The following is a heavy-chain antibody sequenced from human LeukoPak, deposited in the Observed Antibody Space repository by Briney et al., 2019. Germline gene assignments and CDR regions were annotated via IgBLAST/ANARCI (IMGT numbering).Heavy chain of an antibody. J-gene: IGHJ4*02. CDR3: ARDQYDTWSRRGNFDS. V-gene: IGHV3-7*03. D-gene: IGHD3-3*01. CDR2: IKLDGSEK. CDR1: GFIFGKYW. Sequence: GGSLRLSCAASGFIFGKYWMSWVRQAPGKGLEWVANIKLDGSEKNYVDSVKGRFTISRDNTKNSLYLQMNSLRTEDTAVFYCARDQYDTWSRRGNFDSWGQGTLVIVSS.